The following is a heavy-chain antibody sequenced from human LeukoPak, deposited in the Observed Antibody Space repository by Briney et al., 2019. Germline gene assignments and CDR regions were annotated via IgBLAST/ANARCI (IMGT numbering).Heavy chain of an antibody. Sequence: GGSLRLSCAASGFTFSSYSMNWVRQAPGKGLEWVSSISSSSSYIYYADSVKGRFTISRDNAKNSLYLQMNSLRAEDTAVYYCARSTGAAAGTGAFDIWAQETMVSVSS. J-gene: IGHJ3*02. CDR2: ISSSSSYI. D-gene: IGHD6-13*01. CDR3: ARSTGAAAGTGAFDI. V-gene: IGHV3-21*01. CDR1: GFTFSSYS.